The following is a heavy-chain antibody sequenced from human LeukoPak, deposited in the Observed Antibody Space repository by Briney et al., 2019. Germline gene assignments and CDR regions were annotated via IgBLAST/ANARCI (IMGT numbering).Heavy chain of an antibody. J-gene: IGHJ6*02. CDR2: IGGSGDIT. Sequence: AGGSLRLSRAASGFTFSSYAMSWVRQAPGKGLEWVSGIGGSGDITYYADSVKGRFTISRDNSKNTLYLQMNSLRAEDTAVYYCAKAAVAAYFYYYGMDVWGQGTTVTVSS. D-gene: IGHD6-19*01. CDR3: AKAAVAAYFYYYGMDV. V-gene: IGHV3-23*01. CDR1: GFTFSSYA.